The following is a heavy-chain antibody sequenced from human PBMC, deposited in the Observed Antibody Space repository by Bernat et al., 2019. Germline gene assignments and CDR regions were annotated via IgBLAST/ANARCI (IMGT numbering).Heavy chain of an antibody. CDR3: VKDPPMTTVTTEVGY. Sequence: EVQLLDSGGGLVQPGGSLRLSCAASGFTFSSYAMSWVRQAPGKGLEWVSVIIGIGGRTYYADSVKGRFTISRDNSKNTLYLQMNSLRAEDTAVYYCVKDPPMTTVTTEVGYWGQGTMVTVSS. V-gene: IGHV3-23*01. CDR1: GFTFSSYA. D-gene: IGHD4-17*01. CDR2: IIGIGGRT. J-gene: IGHJ4*02.